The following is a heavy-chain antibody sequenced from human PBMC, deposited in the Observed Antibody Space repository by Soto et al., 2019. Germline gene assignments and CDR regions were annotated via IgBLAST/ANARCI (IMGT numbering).Heavy chain of an antibody. J-gene: IGHJ5*02. Sequence: SETLSLTCTVYGGSFSGYYWSWIRQSPGKGLEWIGEINHSGGVNYNPSLKSRVTISVDTSKNQFSLKLSSVTAADTAVYYCARQGSHCSGGSCYSGWFDPWGQGTLVTVS. D-gene: IGHD2-15*01. CDR1: GGSFSGYY. V-gene: IGHV4-34*01. CDR2: INHSGGV. CDR3: ARQGSHCSGGSCYSGWFDP.